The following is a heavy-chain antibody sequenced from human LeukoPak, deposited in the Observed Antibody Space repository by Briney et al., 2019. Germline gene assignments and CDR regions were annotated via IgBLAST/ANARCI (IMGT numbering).Heavy chain of an antibody. CDR3: ARVWAWGSGNYFDN. CDR1: GFTFDAFG. Sequence: GGSLRLSCAASGFTFDAFGMTWVRQAPGKGLEWVSAIRGDAGSTGYADSVKGRFTISRDNAKNSLYLQMNSLRVEDTALYYCARVWAWGSGNYFDNWGQGTLVTVSS. V-gene: IGHV3-20*04. D-gene: IGHD7-27*01. CDR2: IRGDAGST. J-gene: IGHJ4*02.